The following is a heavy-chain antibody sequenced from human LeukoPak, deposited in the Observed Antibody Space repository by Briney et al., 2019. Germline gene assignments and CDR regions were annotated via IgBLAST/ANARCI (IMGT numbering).Heavy chain of an antibody. D-gene: IGHD3-10*01. Sequence: PSETLSLTCTVSGGSIGSYYWSWIRQPAGKGLEWIGRIHSSTSKNYNPSIKSRVTMSLDTSKNQFSLKVDSVTAADTAKYYCAREAVDYGSGSLDYWGQGTLVAVSS. V-gene: IGHV4-4*07. CDR2: IHSSTSK. CDR1: GGSIGSYY. CDR3: AREAVDYGSGSLDY. J-gene: IGHJ4*02.